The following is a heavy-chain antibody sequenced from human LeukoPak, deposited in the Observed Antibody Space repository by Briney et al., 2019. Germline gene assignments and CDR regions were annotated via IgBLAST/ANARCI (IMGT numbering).Heavy chain of an antibody. CDR1: GFSISSYY. V-gene: IGHV4-4*09. CDR3: ARHGEDYGAHFDAFDI. Sequence: SETLSLTCTVSGFSISSYYWSWIRQPPGKGLEWIGYIYTSGSTNYNPSLTSRVTISVDTSKNKFSLKLSSVTAADTAVYYCARHGEDYGAHFDAFDIWGQGTMVTVSS. D-gene: IGHD4-17*01. CDR2: IYTSGST. J-gene: IGHJ3*02.